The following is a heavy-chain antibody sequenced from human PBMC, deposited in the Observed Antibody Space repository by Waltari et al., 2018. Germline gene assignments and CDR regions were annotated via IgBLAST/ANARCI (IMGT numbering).Heavy chain of an antibody. CDR3: ARVDDYRDFDY. J-gene: IGHJ4*02. CDR1: GGSISSSSYY. V-gene: IGHV4-39*07. D-gene: IGHD4-4*01. Sequence: QLQLQESGPGLVKPSETLSLTCTVSGGSISSSSYYWGWIRQPPGKGLEWIGSIYYSGSTYYNPSLKSRVTISVDTSKNQFSLKLSSVTAADTAVYYCARVDDYRDFDYWDQGTLVTVSS. CDR2: IYYSGST.